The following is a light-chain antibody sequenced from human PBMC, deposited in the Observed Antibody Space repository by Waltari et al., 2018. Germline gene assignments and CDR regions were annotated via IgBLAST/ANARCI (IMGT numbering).Light chain of an antibody. CDR2: AAS. Sequence: IQMPHSPASLAASLGTRVTITCRPSQSAGTSLNWYQQKSGEPPKLLISAASGFQSGVPSRFSGSGSGTDFTLTITSLQPEDVATYYCQQSVSPPFTFGPGTKV. CDR1: QSAGTS. J-gene: IGKJ3*01. CDR3: QQSVSPPFT. V-gene: IGKV1-39*01.